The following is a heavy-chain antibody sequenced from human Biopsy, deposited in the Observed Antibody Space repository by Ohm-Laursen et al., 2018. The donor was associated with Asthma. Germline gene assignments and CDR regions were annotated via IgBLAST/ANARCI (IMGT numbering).Heavy chain of an antibody. Sequence: GSLRLSCAASGFTFRRYWMHWVRQAPGKGLVWVSRINDDGTSTTCADSVTGRFTISRDNAKNMLYLQMKSLRAEDTAVYYCANIGGDAFDIWGQGTMVTVSS. CDR3: ANIGGDAFDI. V-gene: IGHV3-74*01. CDR2: INDDGTST. CDR1: GFTFRRYW. D-gene: IGHD3-16*02. J-gene: IGHJ3*02.